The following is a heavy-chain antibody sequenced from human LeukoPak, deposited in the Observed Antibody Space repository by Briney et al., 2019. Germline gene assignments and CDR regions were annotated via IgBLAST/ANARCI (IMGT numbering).Heavy chain of an antibody. Sequence: SVKVSCKASGGTFSSYAISWVRQAPGQGLEWMGGIIPIFGTANYAQKFQGRVTITADESTNTAYMELSSLRSEDTAVYYCATEPTYGDYSNYYYYYGMDVWGQGTTVTVSS. CDR2: IIPIFGTA. V-gene: IGHV1-69*13. CDR1: GGTFSSYA. D-gene: IGHD4-17*01. J-gene: IGHJ6*02. CDR3: ATEPTYGDYSNYYYYYGMDV.